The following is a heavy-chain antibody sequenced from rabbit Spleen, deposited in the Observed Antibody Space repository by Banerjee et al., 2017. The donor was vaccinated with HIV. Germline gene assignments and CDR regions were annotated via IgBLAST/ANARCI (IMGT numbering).Heavy chain of an antibody. J-gene: IGHJ4*01. Sequence: QSLEESGGGLVKPGGTLTLTCTASGFSFSSGYYMCWVRQAPGKGLEWIACIYAGSSGTTYYASWAKGRFTISKTSSTTVTLQMTSLTAADTATYFCARTYVGSSYWTDYFNLWGPGTLVTVS. CDR1: GFSFSSGYY. V-gene: IGHV1S40*01. D-gene: IGHD8-1*01. CDR2: IYAGSSGTT. CDR3: ARTYVGSSYWTDYFNL.